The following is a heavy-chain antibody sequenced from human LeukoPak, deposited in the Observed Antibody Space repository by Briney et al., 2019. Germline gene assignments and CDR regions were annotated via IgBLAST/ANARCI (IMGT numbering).Heavy chain of an antibody. V-gene: IGHV4-34*01. Sequence: SETLSLTCAVSGASLSAYCWSWIRQPPEKGLEWVGEINHSGSTDYNPSLKSRSTISLDTSKNQFSLRLTSVTAADTAVYYCARAGGADSPQDLDYWGQGILVTVSS. CDR3: ARAGGADSPQDLDY. CDR1: GASLSAYC. CDR2: INHSGST. J-gene: IGHJ4*02. D-gene: IGHD3-22*01.